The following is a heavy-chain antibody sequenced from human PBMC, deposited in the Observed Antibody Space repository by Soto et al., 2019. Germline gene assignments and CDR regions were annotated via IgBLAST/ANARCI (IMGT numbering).Heavy chain of an antibody. J-gene: IGHJ5*02. Sequence: SETLSLTCTVSGGSVSSGIYYWSWIRHPPGKGLEWIGYIYYSGSTNYNPSLKSRVTISVDTSKNQFSLKLSSVTAADTAVYYCARRRGSMTTLTKWFDPWGQGPIVTV. D-gene: IGHD4-17*01. CDR1: GGSVSSGIYY. CDR2: IYYSGST. CDR3: ARRRGSMTTLTKWFDP. V-gene: IGHV4-61*01.